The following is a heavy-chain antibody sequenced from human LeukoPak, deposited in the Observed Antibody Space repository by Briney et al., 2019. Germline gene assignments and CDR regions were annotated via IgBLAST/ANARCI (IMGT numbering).Heavy chain of an antibody. J-gene: IGHJ5*02. D-gene: IGHD6-19*01. CDR3: ARGRWEAVAGTNWFDP. Sequence: ASVKVSCKASGYTFTGYYMHWVRQAPGQGLEWMGWINPNSGGTNYAQKFQGRVTMTRDTSISTAYMELSRLRSDDTAVYYCARGRWEAVAGTNWFDPWGQGTLVTVSS. CDR2: INPNSGGT. CDR1: GYTFTGYY. V-gene: IGHV1-2*02.